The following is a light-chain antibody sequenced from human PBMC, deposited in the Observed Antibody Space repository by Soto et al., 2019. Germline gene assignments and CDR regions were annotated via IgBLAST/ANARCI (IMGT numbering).Light chain of an antibody. CDR2: EVT. Sequence: QSALTQPPSASGSPGQSVTISCTGTSTDVGAYNYVSWYQQRPGKAPKLMIFEVTKRPSGVPDRFSGSKSGNTASLTVSGVQADDEADYYCSSYAGSNSFAFGTGTKVTVL. CDR3: SSYAGSNSFA. V-gene: IGLV2-8*01. J-gene: IGLJ1*01. CDR1: STDVGAYNY.